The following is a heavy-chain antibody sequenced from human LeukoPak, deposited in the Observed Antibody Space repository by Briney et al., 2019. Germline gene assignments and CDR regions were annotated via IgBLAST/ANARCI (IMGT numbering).Heavy chain of an antibody. CDR2: IHPSDSDT. J-gene: IGHJ4*02. D-gene: IGHD3-22*01. Sequence: GESLRISCKGSGYSFTTCWISWVRQMPGEGPEWMGRIHPSDSDTNYSPSFQGHVTFSTDKSISTAYLQWTSLKASDTAIYFCARHYYNDNTLLDFWGQGTLVTVSS. CDR1: GYSFTTCW. CDR3: ARHYYNDNTLLDF. V-gene: IGHV5-10-1*01.